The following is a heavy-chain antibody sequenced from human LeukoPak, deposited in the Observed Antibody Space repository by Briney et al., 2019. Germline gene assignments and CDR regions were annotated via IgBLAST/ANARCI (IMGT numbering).Heavy chain of an antibody. CDR2: ISYDVVNK. Sequence: GGSLRLSCAASGFTFSDYGMHWVRQAPGKGLEWVALISYDVVNKFYADSVRDRFTISRDNSKNTLFLQMNSLRIEDTAVYYCAKVFEVRGARRPKDYWGQGTLVIVSS. CDR3: AKVFEVRGARRPKDY. CDR1: GFTFSDYG. J-gene: IGHJ4*02. V-gene: IGHV3-30*18. D-gene: IGHD3-10*01.